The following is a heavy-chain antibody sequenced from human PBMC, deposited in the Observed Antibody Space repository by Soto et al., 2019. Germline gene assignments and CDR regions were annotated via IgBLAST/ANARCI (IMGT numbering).Heavy chain of an antibody. CDR3: AREFVSSRSHSSAFDI. D-gene: IGHD2-15*01. V-gene: IGHV1-69*13. J-gene: IGHJ3*02. CDR2: IIPIFGTA. CDR1: GGTFSSYA. Sequence: SVKVSCKASGGTFSSYAISWVRQAPGQGLEWMGGIIPIFGTANYAQKFQGRVTITADESTSTAYMELSSLRSEDTAVYYCAREFVSSRSHSSAFDIWCQAIMVSVS.